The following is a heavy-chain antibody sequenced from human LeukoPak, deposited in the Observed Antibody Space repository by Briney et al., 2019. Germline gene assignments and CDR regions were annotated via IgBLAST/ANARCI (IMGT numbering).Heavy chain of an antibody. CDR3: VRLAYCGGGSCYSGAGFDI. V-gene: IGHV3-48*04. J-gene: IGHJ3*02. D-gene: IGHD2-15*01. CDR1: GFTFSTYS. Sequence: GGSLRLSCAPSGFTFSTYSMNWVRQAPGKGLEWVSYISSSSTTIHYAQSVKGRFAISRDNVRSSLYLQMNSLRAEDTAVYYCVRLAYCGGGSCYSGAGFDIWGQGTMVTVSS. CDR2: ISSSSTTI.